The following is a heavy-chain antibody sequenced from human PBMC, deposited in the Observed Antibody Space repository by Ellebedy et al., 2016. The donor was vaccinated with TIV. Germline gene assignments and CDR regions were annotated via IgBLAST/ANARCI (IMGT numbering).Heavy chain of an antibody. J-gene: IGHJ1*01. CDR2: IYYSGST. V-gene: IGHV4-39*01. CDR1: GGSISSSSYY. CDR3: ARRQAEQWLAPEYFQH. Sequence: SETLSLXXTVSGGSISSSSYYWGWIRQPPGKGLEWIGSIYYSGSTYYNPSLKSRVTISVDTSKNQFSLKLSSVTAADTAVYYCARRQAEQWLAPEYFQHWGQGTLVTVSS. D-gene: IGHD6-19*01.